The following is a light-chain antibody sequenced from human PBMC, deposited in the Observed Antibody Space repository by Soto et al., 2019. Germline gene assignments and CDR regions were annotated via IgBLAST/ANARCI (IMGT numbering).Light chain of an antibody. Sequence: EIVLTQSPGTLSLSPGERATLSCRASQSVSSSYLAWYQQKPGQAPRLLIYGASSRATGIPDRFSGSGSGTDFTLTFSRLEPEDFAVYYCQQYGSSPWPFGKGTKWIS. CDR2: GAS. J-gene: IGKJ1*01. CDR3: QQYGSSPWP. CDR1: QSVSSSY. V-gene: IGKV3-20*01.